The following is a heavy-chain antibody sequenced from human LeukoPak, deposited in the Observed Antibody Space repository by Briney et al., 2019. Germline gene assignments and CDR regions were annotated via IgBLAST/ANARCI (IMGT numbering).Heavy chain of an antibody. CDR1: GYTLTELS. D-gene: IGHD1-14*01. CDR3: ARSSGRSPNRDYMDV. V-gene: IGHV1-46*01. Sequence: GASVKVSCKVSGYTLTELSMHWVRQAPGKGLEWMGIINPSGGSTSYAQKFQGRVTMTRDTSTSTVYMELSSLRSEDTAVYYCARSSGRSPNRDYMDVWGKGTTVTISS. CDR2: INPSGGST. J-gene: IGHJ6*03.